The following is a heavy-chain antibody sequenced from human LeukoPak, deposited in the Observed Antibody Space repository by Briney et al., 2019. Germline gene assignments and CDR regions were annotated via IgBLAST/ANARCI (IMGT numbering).Heavy chain of an antibody. Sequence: GRSLRLSCAASGFTFSSYSMNWVRQAPGKGLEWVSYISSSSSTIYYADSVKGRFTISRDNAKNSLYLQMNSLRAEDTAVYYCARLSDFWSGYDFDYWGQGTLVTVSS. D-gene: IGHD3-3*01. CDR3: ARLSDFWSGYDFDY. CDR1: GFTFSSYS. V-gene: IGHV3-48*01. CDR2: ISSSSSTI. J-gene: IGHJ4*02.